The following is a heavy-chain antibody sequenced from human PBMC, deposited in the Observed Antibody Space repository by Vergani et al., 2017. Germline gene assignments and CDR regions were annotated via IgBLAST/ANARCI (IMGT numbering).Heavy chain of an antibody. V-gene: IGHV5-10-1*03. CDR2: VDPSDSYT. CDR3: AGKDLNYYYMDV. J-gene: IGHJ6*03. Sequence: EVQLVQSGAEVKKPGESLRISCKRSGYSFTSYWISWVRQMPGKGLEWMGRVDPSDSYTNYSPSFQGHVTISADKSISTAYLQWSSLKASDTAMYYCAGKDLNYYYMDVWGKGTTVTVSS. D-gene: IGHD2-15*01. CDR1: GYSFTSYW.